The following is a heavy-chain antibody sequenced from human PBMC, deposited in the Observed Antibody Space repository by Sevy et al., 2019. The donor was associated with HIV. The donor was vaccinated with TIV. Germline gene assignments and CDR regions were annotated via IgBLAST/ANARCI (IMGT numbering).Heavy chain of an antibody. Sequence: ASVKVSCKASGYTFTSYDINWVRQATGQGLEWMGWMNPNSGNTGCAQKFQGRVTMTRNTSISTAYMELSSLRSEDTAVYHCARGFVAAAGTYAFDIWGQGTMVTVSS. CDR3: ARGFVAAAGTYAFDI. V-gene: IGHV1-8*01. CDR1: GYTFTSYD. J-gene: IGHJ3*02. D-gene: IGHD6-13*01. CDR2: MNPNSGNT.